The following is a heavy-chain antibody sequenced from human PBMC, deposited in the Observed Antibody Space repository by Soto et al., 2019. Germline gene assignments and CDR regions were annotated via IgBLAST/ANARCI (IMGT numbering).Heavy chain of an antibody. Sequence: GGSLRLSCAASGFTFSSYWMSWVRQAPGKGLEWVANIKQDGSEKYYVDSVKGRFTISRDNAKNSLYLQMNSLRAEDTAVYYCARGEEEDIVVVPAPYYFDYWGQGTLVTVSS. CDR2: IKQDGSEK. J-gene: IGHJ4*02. V-gene: IGHV3-7*01. CDR1: GFTFSSYW. D-gene: IGHD2-2*01. CDR3: ARGEEEDIVVVPAPYYFDY.